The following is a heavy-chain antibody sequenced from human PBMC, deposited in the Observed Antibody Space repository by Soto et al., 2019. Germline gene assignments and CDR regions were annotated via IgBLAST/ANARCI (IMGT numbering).Heavy chain of an antibody. V-gene: IGHV3-53*01. CDR2: IYSDGGT. CDR3: ARGLYGSASWCYYGMDV. CDR1: GFSVSGNY. J-gene: IGHJ6*02. Sequence: EVQLVESGGGMIQPGGSLRLSCEASGFSVSGNYMSWVRQAPGKGLEWVSVIYSDGGTDYADSVRGRFIISRDNSKNTXYLQMNSLRAEDTAVFYCARGLYGSASWCYYGMDVWGQGTTVTVAS. D-gene: IGHD3-10*01.